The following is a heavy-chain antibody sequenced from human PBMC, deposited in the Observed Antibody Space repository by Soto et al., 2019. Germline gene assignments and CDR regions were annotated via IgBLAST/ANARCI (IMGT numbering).Heavy chain of an antibody. CDR3: ARDWYYYDTSDHFSADAFDI. D-gene: IGHD3-22*01. CDR2: ISNDGTST. J-gene: IGHJ3*02. V-gene: IGHV3-74*01. Sequence: EVQLVESGGGLVQPVGSLRLSCAASGFTSSSYWMHWVRQAPGKGLVWVSRISNDGTSTNYADSVKGRFTISRDNAKNTVYLEMNSLRAEDTAVYYCARDWYYYDTSDHFSADAFDIWGQGTTVTVSS. CDR1: GFTSSSYW.